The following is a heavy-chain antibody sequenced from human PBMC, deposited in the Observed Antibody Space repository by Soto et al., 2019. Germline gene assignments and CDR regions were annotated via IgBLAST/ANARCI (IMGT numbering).Heavy chain of an antibody. CDR1: GYTFRNYY. CDR3: ARDEITMVRGVYGMDV. Sequence: QVQLVQSGAEVRKPGASVKVSCRASGYTFRNYYIHWVRQTPGRGLEWMGRITPSSGGTKYAQRFQGRVTMTRDTSTTTAYMELNRLRSDDSAIYYCARDEITMVRGVYGMDVWGQGTTVTVSS. CDR2: ITPSSGGT. D-gene: IGHD3-10*01. J-gene: IGHJ6*02. V-gene: IGHV1-2*02.